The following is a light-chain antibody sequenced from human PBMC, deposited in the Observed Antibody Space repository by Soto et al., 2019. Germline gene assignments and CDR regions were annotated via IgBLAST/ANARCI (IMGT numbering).Light chain of an antibody. J-gene: IGKJ5*01. CDR3: QQRSNWLT. CDR2: DAS. Sequence: EIVLTPPPATVSFSPGGRATLSCRASQSVSSYLAWYQQKPGQAPRLLIYDASNRATGIPARFSGSGSGTDFTLTISSLEPEDFAVYYCQQRSNWLTFGQGTRLEIK. V-gene: IGKV3-11*01. CDR1: QSVSSY.